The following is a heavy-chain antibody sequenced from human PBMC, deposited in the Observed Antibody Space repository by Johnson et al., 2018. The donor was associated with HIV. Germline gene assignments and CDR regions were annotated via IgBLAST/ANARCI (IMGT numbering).Heavy chain of an antibody. V-gene: IGHV3-7*05. Sequence: VQLVESGGGVVQPGRSLRLSCAASGFTFSSYAMDWVRQAPGKGLEWVANIKQDGSEKYYVDSVKGRFTISRDNAKNSLYLQMNSLRAEDTAVYYCARDLGPSSIAARLIWGQGTMVTVSS. CDR2: IKQDGSEK. J-gene: IGHJ3*02. CDR1: GFTFSSYA. CDR3: ARDLGPSSIAARLI. D-gene: IGHD6-6*01.